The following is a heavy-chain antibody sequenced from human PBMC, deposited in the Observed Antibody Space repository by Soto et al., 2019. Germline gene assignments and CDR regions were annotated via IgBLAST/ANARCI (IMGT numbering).Heavy chain of an antibody. J-gene: IGHJ5*02. CDR2: IYHGGST. V-gene: IGHV4-38-2*01. D-gene: IGHD3-22*01. CDR3: ARVGPWVPYYYDSSPYTFENWFDP. CDR1: GYSNSSGYY. Sequence: SETLSLTCAVSGYSNSSGYYWAWLRQPPGKVLERIGSIYHGGSTYYNPSLNSRVTLSIDMTNNHVSLILKSVTAADTAVYYCARVGPWVPYYYDSSPYTFENWFDPWGQGTPVTV.